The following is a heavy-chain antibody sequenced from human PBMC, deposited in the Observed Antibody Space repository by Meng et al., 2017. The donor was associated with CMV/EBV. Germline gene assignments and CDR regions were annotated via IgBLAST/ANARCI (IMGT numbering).Heavy chain of an antibody. J-gene: IGHJ4*02. CDR2: IHPHRGDT. V-gene: IGHV1-2*02. CDR3: ARDNNWGPDY. CDR1: GYTFTAHY. Sequence: ASVKVSCKASGYTFTAHYFHWVRQAPGQGLEWMGWIHPHRGDTNYAQQFQGRVTLTRDTSINTGYMELTRQTSDDTAVYYCARDNNWGPDYWGQGTLVTVSS. D-gene: IGHD7-27*01.